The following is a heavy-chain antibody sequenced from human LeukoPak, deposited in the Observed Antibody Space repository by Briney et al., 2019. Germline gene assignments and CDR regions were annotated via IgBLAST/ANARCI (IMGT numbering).Heavy chain of an antibody. CDR1: GGSISSSNW. Sequence: SETLSLTCAVSGGSISSSNWWSWIRQPPGKGLEWIGEIYHSGSTNYNPSLKSRVTISVDKSKNQFSLKLSSVTAADTAVYYCARVSSGATTVDYWGQGTLVTVSS. D-gene: IGHD1-26*01. J-gene: IGHJ4*02. V-gene: IGHV4-4*02. CDR2: IYHSGST. CDR3: ARVSSGATTVDY.